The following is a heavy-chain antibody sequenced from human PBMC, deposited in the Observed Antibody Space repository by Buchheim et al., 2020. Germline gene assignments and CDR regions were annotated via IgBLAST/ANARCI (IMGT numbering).Heavy chain of an antibody. J-gene: IGHJ5*02. CDR1: GYTFTSYD. Sequence: QVQLVQSGAEVKKPGASVKVSCKASGYTFTSYDINWVRQATGQGLEWMGWMNPNSGNTGYAQKFQGRVTMTRNTSISTAYMEMSSLRSEDKAVDYCARYQLGDFWSGYSSWFDPWGQGTL. CDR3: ARYQLGDFWSGYSSWFDP. CDR2: MNPNSGNT. V-gene: IGHV1-8*01. D-gene: IGHD3-3*01.